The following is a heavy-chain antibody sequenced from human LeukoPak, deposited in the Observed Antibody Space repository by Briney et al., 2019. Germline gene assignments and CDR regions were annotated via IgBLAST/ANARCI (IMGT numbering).Heavy chain of an antibody. Sequence: SSVKVSCKASGGTFSSYAISWVRQAPGQGLEWMGRIIPILGIANYAQKFQGRVTITADKSTSTAYMELSSLRSEDTAVYYCARDLDTAMVDYWGQGTLVTASS. CDR2: IIPILGIA. J-gene: IGHJ4*02. V-gene: IGHV1-69*04. CDR3: ARDLDTAMVDY. D-gene: IGHD5-18*01. CDR1: GGTFSSYA.